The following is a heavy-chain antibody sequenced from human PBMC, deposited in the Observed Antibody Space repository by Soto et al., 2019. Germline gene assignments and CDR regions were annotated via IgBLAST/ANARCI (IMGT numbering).Heavy chain of an antibody. D-gene: IGHD3-10*01. CDR1: GGSISSYY. CDR3: ARVRITMVRGVINRYYYYGVDV. J-gene: IGHJ6*02. CDR2: IYYSGST. V-gene: IGHV4-59*12. Sequence: PSETLSLTCTVSGGSISSYYWSWIRQPPGKGLEWIGYIYYSGSTNYNPSLKSRVTISVDTSKNQFSLKLSSVTAADTAVYYCARVRITMVRGVINRYYYYGVDVWGQGTTVTVSS.